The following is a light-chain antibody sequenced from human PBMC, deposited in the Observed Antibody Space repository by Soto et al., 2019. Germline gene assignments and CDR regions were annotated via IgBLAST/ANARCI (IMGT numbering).Light chain of an antibody. CDR1: SSDLGGYSY. Sequence: QSVLTQPPSASGSPGQSVTISFTGSSSDLGGYSYVSWYQQHPGKAPKLMIYEVSKRPSGVPDRFSGSKSGSTASLTVSGLQAEDEADYYCSSYAGSNNVVFGGGTKVTVL. J-gene: IGLJ2*01. CDR2: EVS. CDR3: SSYAGSNNVV. V-gene: IGLV2-8*01.